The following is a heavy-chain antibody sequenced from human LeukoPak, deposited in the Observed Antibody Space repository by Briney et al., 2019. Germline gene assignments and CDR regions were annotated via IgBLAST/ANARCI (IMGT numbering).Heavy chain of an antibody. V-gene: IGHV4-59*01. Sequence: SETLSLTCTVSGDSINSYCRSWIRQPPGKGLEWIGYIYSSGSTNYNPSLKSRVTISVDTSKKQFSLKLSAVTAADTAVYYCARAKGYTYGFDSWGQGILVTVSS. CDR2: IYSSGST. CDR1: GDSINSYC. J-gene: IGHJ4*02. CDR3: ARAKGYTYGFDS. D-gene: IGHD5-18*01.